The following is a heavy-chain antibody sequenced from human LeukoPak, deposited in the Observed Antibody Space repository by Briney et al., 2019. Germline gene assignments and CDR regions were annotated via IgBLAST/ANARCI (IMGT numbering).Heavy chain of an antibody. CDR2: IYHSGST. D-gene: IGHD3-10*01. V-gene: IGHV4-30-4*01. CDR3: ARSYYYGSGSYYKRDYYGMDV. Sequence: SETLSLTCTISGGSISSGDSYWSWIRQPPGKGLEWIVYIYHSGSTYYNPSLKSRVTISVDTSKNQFSLKLSSVTAADTAVYYCARSYYYGSGSYYKRDYYGMDVWGQGTTVTVSS. CDR1: GGSISSGDSY. J-gene: IGHJ6*02.